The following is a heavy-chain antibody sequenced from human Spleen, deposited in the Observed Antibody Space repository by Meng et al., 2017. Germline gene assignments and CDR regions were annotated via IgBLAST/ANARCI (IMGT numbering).Heavy chain of an antibody. CDR1: GGTFSSYT. CDR2: IIPILGIA. D-gene: IGHD3-22*01. J-gene: IGHJ4*02. Sequence: SVKVSCKASGGTFSSYTISWVRQAPGQGLEWMGRIIPILGIANYAQKFQGRVTITADKSTSTAYMELSSLRSEDTAVYYCARDQNYYDSSGYYIDYWGQGTLVTVSS. CDR3: ARDQNYYDSSGYYIDY. V-gene: IGHV1-69*04.